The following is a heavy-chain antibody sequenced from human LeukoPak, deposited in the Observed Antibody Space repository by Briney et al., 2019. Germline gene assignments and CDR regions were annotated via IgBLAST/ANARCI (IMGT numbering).Heavy chain of an antibody. J-gene: IGHJ4*02. CDR3: AKLGYCSGGSRYGFDY. Sequence: ASVKVSCKASGYTFTDYAMNWVRQAPGQGLEWMGWINTNTGNPTYAQGFTGRFVFSLDTSVSTAYLQISSLKAEDTAVYYCAKLGYCSGGSRYGFDYWGQGTLVTVSS. CDR2: INTNTGNP. V-gene: IGHV7-4-1*02. CDR1: GYTFTDYA. D-gene: IGHD2-15*01.